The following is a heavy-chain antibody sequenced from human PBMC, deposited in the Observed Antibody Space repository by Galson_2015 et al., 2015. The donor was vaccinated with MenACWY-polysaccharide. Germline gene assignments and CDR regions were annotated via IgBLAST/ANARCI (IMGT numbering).Heavy chain of an antibody. CDR3: AHAPGIAARLRGPYYFDY. CDR1: GLSLSTGGVG. J-gene: IGHJ4*02. CDR2: IYWDDDK. V-gene: IGHV2-5*02. D-gene: IGHD6-6*01. Sequence: PALVKPTQTLTLTCTFSGLSLSTGGVGVGWIRQPPGEALEWLALIYWDDDKRYSPSLKSRLTITKDTSKNKVVLTMTNMDPVDTATYYCAHAPGIAARLRGPYYFDYWGQGNLVIVSS.